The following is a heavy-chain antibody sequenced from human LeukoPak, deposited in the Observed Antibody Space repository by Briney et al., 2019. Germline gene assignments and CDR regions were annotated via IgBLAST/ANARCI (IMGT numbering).Heavy chain of an antibody. CDR1: GYTFTSYD. J-gene: IGHJ4*02. CDR2: MNPNSGNT. CDR3: ARGGADYYDSSGYYSLDY. Sequence: ASVKVSCKASGYTFTSYDINWVRQATGQGLEWMGWMNPNSGNTGYAQKFQGRVTMTRNTSISTAYMELSSLRSEDTAVYYCARGGADYYDSSGYYSLDYWGQGTLVTVSS. V-gene: IGHV1-8*01. D-gene: IGHD3-22*01.